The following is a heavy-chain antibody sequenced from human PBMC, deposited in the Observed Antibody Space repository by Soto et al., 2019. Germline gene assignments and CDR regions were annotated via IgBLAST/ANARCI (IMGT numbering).Heavy chain of an antibody. CDR2: ISWDSGNT. CDR3: ARDLRHCGSTKCSAHEEGLGVFDY. J-gene: IGHJ4*02. V-gene: IGHV3-9*01. Sequence: EVQLVESGGGLVQPGRSLRLSCAASGFTLDDYAMHWVRQAPGKGLEWVSGISWDSGNTGYADSVRGRFTISRDNVKNSLYLQMNSLRTEDTALYYCARDLRHCGSTKCSAHEEGLGVFDYWGQGTLVTVSS. D-gene: IGHD2-2*01. CDR1: GFTLDDYA.